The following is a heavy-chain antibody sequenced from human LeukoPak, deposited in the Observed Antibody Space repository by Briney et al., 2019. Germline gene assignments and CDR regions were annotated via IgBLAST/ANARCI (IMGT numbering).Heavy chain of an antibody. CDR2: IYYSGST. CDR3: ARLSNYDILTGNSWFDS. D-gene: IGHD3-9*01. J-gene: IGHJ5*01. Sequence: KSSETLSLTCTVSGGSISSYYWTWIRQPPGKALEWIGYIYYSGSTNYNPSLKSRATISVDRSKTQFFLKLRSVAAADTAVYYCARLSNYDILTGNSWFDSWGQGTLVTVSS. CDR1: GGSISSYY. V-gene: IGHV4-59*08.